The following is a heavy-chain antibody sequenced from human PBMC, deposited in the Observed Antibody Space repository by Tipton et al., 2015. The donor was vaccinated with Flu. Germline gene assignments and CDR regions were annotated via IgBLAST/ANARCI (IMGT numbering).Heavy chain of an antibody. J-gene: IGHJ6*02. CDR1: GGSISSSSYY. CDR3: ARRRNGMDV. V-gene: IGHV4-39*01. CDR2: IYYSGST. Sequence: LRLSCTVSGGSISSSSYYWGWIRQPPGKGLEWIGSIYYSGSTYYNPSLKSRVTISVDTSKNQFSLKLSSVTAADTAVYYCARRRNGMDVWGQGTTVTVSS.